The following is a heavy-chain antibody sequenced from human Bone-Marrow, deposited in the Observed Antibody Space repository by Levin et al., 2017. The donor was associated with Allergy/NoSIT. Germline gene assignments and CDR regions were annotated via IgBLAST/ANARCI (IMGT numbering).Heavy chain of an antibody. D-gene: IGHD2-15*01. J-gene: IGHJ4*02. V-gene: IGHV3-23*01. CDR3: AKDLRIFDS. CDR1: GFSFTTYA. Sequence: PGGSLRLSCAASGFSFTTYAMSWVRQAPGKGLEWVSAVSGSGTRTYYGDSVEGRFTISRDNSKNTLYLQMNSLRAEDTAVYYCAKDLRIFDSWGQGTLVTVSS. CDR2: VSGSGTRT.